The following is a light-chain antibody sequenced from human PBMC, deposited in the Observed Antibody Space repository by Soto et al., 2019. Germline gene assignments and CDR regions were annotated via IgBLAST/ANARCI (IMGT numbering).Light chain of an antibody. CDR3: MSYDSSLSGLV. V-gene: IGLV1-40*01. Sequence: QPVLTQPPSVSGAPGQRVTISCTGSSSNIVAGYDVHWYQQLPGTAPKLLIYGNSNRTSGVPDLFSGSKSGTSASLAITGIPAEDEDYYYCMSYDSSLSGLVFGGGTTLTVL. J-gene: IGLJ2*01. CDR1: SSNIVAGYD. CDR2: GNS.